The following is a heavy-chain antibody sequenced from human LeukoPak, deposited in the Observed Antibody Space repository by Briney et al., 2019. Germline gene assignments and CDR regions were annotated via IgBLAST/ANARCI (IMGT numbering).Heavy chain of an antibody. Sequence: GGSLRLSCAASGFTFSSHAMSWVRQAPGKGLEWVSAIRGSGSSTYYADSVKGRFTISRDNSKNTLYLQMNSLRAEDTAVYYCAKDRRDLDAFDIWDQGTMVTVSS. V-gene: IGHV3-23*01. CDR2: IRGSGSST. CDR3: AKDRRDLDAFDI. CDR1: GFTFSSHA. J-gene: IGHJ3*02.